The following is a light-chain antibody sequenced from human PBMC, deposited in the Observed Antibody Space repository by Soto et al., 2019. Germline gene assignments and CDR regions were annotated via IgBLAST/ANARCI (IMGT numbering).Light chain of an antibody. CDR1: QSVSSNY. CDR2: GAY. V-gene: IGKV3-20*01. J-gene: IGKJ3*01. CDR3: QQYVSSHQYT. Sequence: EVVLTQSPRTLSLSPGERGTLSCRASQSVSSNYLAWYQQKPGQAPRLLIYGAYSRATGVPDRFSGSGSGTDFTLTISGREPEDFAVYYCQQYVSSHQYTFGPGTKVDIK.